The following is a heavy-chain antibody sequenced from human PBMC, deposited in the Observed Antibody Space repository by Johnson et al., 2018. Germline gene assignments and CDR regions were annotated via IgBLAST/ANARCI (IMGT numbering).Heavy chain of an antibody. CDR1: EFTFNNYG. CDR2: IWYDGSNK. D-gene: IGHD3-10*01. CDR3: ANVLGDYYGCDASDS. J-gene: IGHJ3*02. Sequence: QVQLVESGGGVVQPGRSLRLSCAASEFTFNNYGMHWVRQAPGKGLEWVAVIWYDGSNKYYADSVQGRFTISRDNSKNTLDMQMNGLRAEDTAVYYCANVLGDYYGCDASDSWGQGTMVTVSS. V-gene: IGHV3-33*08.